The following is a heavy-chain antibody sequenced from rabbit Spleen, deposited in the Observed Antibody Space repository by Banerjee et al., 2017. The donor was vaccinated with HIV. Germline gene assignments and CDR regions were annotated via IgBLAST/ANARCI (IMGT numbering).Heavy chain of an antibody. D-gene: IGHD8-1*01. CDR3: ARDTGSSFSSYGMDL. Sequence: QSLEESGGGLVKPGASLTLTCKASGFSFNSDSFSGDSYMCWVRQAPGKGLEWIVCIDSGSSGFTYFASWAKGRFTISKTSSTTVTLQMTSLTAADTATYFCARDTGSSFSSYGMDLWGPGTLVTVS. J-gene: IGHJ6*01. CDR1: GFSFNSDSFSGDSY. V-gene: IGHV1S40*01. CDR2: IDSGSSGFT.